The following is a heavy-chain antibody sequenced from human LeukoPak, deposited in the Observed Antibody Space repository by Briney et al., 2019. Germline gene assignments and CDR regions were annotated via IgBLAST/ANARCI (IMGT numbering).Heavy chain of an antibody. CDR1: GFTFSSYG. CDR3: AKDVPAAFFDY. V-gene: IGHV3-30*02. D-gene: IGHD2-2*01. J-gene: IGHJ4*02. CDR2: IRSDGSTK. Sequence: GGSLRLSCAASGFTFSSYGMHWVRQSPGKGLEWVTFIRSDGSTKYYADSVKGRFTISRDNSKNTLYLQMNGLRAEDTAVYYCAKDVPAAFFDYWGQGTLVTVSS.